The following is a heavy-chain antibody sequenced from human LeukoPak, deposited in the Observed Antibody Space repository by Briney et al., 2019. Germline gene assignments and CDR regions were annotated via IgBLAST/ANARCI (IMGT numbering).Heavy chain of an antibody. J-gene: IGHJ4*02. CDR2: ISSSSSTI. CDR1: GFTFSSYS. CDR3: ARDVGGPAAAGIFDY. Sequence: GGSLRLSCAASGFTFSSYSMNWVRQAPGKGLEWVSYISSSSSTIYYADSVKGRFTISRDNAKNSLYLQMNSLRDEDTAVYYCARDVGGPAAAGIFDYWGQGTLVTVST. V-gene: IGHV3-48*02. D-gene: IGHD6-13*01.